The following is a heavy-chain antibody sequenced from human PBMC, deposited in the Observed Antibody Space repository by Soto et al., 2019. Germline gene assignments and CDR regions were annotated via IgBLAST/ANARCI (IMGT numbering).Heavy chain of an antibody. CDR1: GFTFSSYA. D-gene: IGHD3-3*01. J-gene: IGHJ4*02. CDR3: AKDTGPERITIFGVVIQNDY. V-gene: IGHV3-23*01. Sequence: GGSLRLSCAASGFTFSSYAMSWVRQAPGKGLEWVSAISGSGGSTYYADSVKGRFTISRDNSKNTLYLQMNSLRAEDTAVYYCAKDTGPERITIFGVVIQNDYWGQGTLVTVSS. CDR2: ISGSGGST.